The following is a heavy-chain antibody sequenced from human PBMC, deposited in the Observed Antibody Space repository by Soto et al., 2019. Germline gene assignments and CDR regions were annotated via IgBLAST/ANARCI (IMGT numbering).Heavy chain of an antibody. V-gene: IGHV1-69*13. J-gene: IGHJ6*02. CDR3: ARDLGVVVTDALTYYYGMDV. D-gene: IGHD2-2*01. Sequence: ASVKVSCKASGGPFSSYAISWVRQAPGQGLEWMGGIIPIFGTANYAQKFQGRVTITADESTSTAYMELSSLRSEDTAVYYCARDLGVVVTDALTYYYGMDVWGQGNTVTVSS. CDR1: GGPFSSYA. CDR2: IIPIFGTA.